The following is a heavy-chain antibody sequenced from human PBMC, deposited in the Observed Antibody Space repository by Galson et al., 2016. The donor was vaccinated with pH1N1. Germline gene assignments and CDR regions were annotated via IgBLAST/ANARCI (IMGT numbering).Heavy chain of an antibody. CDR3: ARDLVRGAAFDI. J-gene: IGHJ3*02. D-gene: IGHD3-10*01. CDR1: GFTFSDYY. V-gene: IGHV3-11*05. Sequence: SLRLSCAASGFTFSDYYMTWLRQAPGKGLEWVSQISSGGTYANYEDSVKGRFTISRHNAKNSVFLQMKSLRVDDTAVYYCARDLVRGAAFDIWGQGTTVIVSS. CDR2: ISSGGTYA.